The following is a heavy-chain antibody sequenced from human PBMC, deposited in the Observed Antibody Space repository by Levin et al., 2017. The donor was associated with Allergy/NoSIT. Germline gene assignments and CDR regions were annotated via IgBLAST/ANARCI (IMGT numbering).Heavy chain of an antibody. CDR3: ALSSSGPHDNWFDP. J-gene: IGHJ5*02. D-gene: IGHD6-13*01. CDR1: GFTVSSNY. Sequence: GGSLRLSCAASGFTVSSNYMSWVRQAPGKGLEWVSVIYSGGSTYYADSVKGRFTISRDNSKNTLYLQMNSLRAEDTAVYYCALSSSGPHDNWFDPWGQGTLVTVSS. CDR2: IYSGGST. V-gene: IGHV3-66*02.